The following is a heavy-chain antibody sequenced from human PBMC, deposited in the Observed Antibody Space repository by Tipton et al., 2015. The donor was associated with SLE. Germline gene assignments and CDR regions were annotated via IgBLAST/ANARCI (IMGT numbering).Heavy chain of an antibody. CDR1: GFTFSSYA. Sequence: SLRLSCAASGFTFSSYAMSWVRQAPGKGLEWVSVIYSGGSSTYYADSVKGRFTISRDNSKNTLYLQMNSLRAEDTAVYYCAKRRDHYMDVWGKGTTVPVSS. J-gene: IGHJ6*03. V-gene: IGHV3-23*03. CDR2: IYSGGSST. CDR3: AKRRDHYMDV.